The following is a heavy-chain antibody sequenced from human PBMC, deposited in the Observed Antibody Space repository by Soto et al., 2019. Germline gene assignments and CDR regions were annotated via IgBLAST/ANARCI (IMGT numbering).Heavy chain of an antibody. CDR1: GGSVSSYY. V-gene: IGHV4-59*02. J-gene: IGHJ4*02. CDR3: ARGLLYYDSSGYYPYFDY. Sequence: SETLSLTCTVSGGSVSSYYWSWIRQPPGKGLEWIGYIYYSGSTNYNPSLKSRVTISVDTSKNQFSLKLSSVTAADTAVYYCARGLLYYDSSGYYPYFDYWGQGTLVTVSS. D-gene: IGHD3-22*01. CDR2: IYYSGST.